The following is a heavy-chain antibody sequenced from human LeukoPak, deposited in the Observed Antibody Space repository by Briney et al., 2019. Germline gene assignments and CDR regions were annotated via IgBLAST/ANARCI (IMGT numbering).Heavy chain of an antibody. D-gene: IGHD1-1*01. V-gene: IGHV3-23*01. CDR3: AKTPDMGTFDY. Sequence: GGSLRLSCAASGFIFSNYGMNWVRQAPGKGLEWVAAISASGSATSYADSVRGRFTISRDNSKSTTYLQMNSLRAEDTAVYYCAKTPDMGTFDYWGQGTLVTVSS. CDR2: ISASGSAT. CDR1: GFIFSNYG. J-gene: IGHJ4*02.